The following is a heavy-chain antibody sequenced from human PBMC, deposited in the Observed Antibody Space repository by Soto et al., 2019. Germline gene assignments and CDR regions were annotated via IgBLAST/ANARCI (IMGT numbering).Heavy chain of an antibody. V-gene: IGHV3-21*01. CDR2: ISSSCSYI. CDR1: GFTFSSYS. J-gene: IGHJ3*02. CDR3: AREDYSSSYGAYDAFDI. Sequence: GGSLRLSCAASGFTFSSYSMNWVRQAPGKGLEWVSCISSSCSYIYYADSVKGRYTIFRDNAKNSLYLQMNSLRAEDTAVYYCAREDYSSSYGAYDAFDIWGQGTMVTVSS. D-gene: IGHD6-6*01.